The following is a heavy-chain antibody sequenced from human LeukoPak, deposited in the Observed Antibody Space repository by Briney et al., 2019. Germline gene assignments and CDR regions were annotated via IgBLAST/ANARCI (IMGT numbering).Heavy chain of an antibody. CDR3: ARHAAVEGSSGWSPLWWFDP. J-gene: IGHJ5*02. Sequence: SETLSLTCTVSGGSIMSHYWSWIRQPPGKGLEWIGYMHHSGSTKHNPYLKSRVTISVDTSKSQFSLKLSSVTAADTAVYYCARHAAVEGSSGWSPLWWFDPWGQGTLVTVSS. D-gene: IGHD6-19*01. V-gene: IGHV4-59*08. CDR1: GGSIMSHY. CDR2: MHHSGST.